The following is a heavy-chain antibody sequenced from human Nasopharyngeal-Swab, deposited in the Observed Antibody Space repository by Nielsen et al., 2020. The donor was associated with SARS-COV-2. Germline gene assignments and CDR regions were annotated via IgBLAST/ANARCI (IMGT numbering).Heavy chain of an antibody. Sequence: GKSLKISCEASGFTFNNYNFNWVRQAPGKGLEWVSSISSSSSYIYYADSVKGRFTISRDNAKNSLYLQMNSLRAEDTAVYYCARDGLDYDFWSAYFMDVWGQGTTVTVSS. V-gene: IGHV3-21*01. CDR3: ARDGLDYDFWSAYFMDV. CDR2: ISSSSSYI. D-gene: IGHD3-3*01. CDR1: GFTFNNYN. J-gene: IGHJ6*02.